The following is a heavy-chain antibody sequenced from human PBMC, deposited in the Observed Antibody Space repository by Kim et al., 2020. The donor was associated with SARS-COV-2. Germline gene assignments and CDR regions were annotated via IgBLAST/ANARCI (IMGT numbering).Heavy chain of an antibody. CDR3: AKGGLPGALDY. J-gene: IGHJ4*02. CDR1: GFTFSAYW. CDR2: MNSAGSST. D-gene: IGHD3-16*01. Sequence: GGSLRLSCAASGFTFSAYWMHWVRQAPGKGLVWVSQMNSAGSSTGYADSVKGRFTISRDNAKNTLYLQMNSLSAEDTAMYYFAKGGLPGALDYWGQGTLV. V-gene: IGHV3-74*01.